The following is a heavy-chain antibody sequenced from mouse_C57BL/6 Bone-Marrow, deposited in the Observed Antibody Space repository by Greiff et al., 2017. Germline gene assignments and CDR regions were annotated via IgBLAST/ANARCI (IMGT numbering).Heavy chain of an antibody. CDR2: ISDGGSYT. V-gene: IGHV5-4*01. CDR3: ARDLHYYVDV. J-gene: IGHJ1*03. Sequence: EVQLQESGGGLVKPGGSLKLSCAASGFTFSSYAMSWVRQTPETRLEWVATISDGGSYTYYPDNVKGRFPISRDNAKNNLYLQMSHLKSEDTAMYYCARDLHYYVDVWGTGTTVTVSS. CDR1: GFTFSSYA. D-gene: IGHD1-2*01.